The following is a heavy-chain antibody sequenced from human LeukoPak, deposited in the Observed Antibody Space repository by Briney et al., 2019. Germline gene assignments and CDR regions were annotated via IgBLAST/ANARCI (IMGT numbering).Heavy chain of an antibody. CDR2: ISYDGSNK. D-gene: IGHD7-27*01. Sequence: GGSLRLSCAASGFTFSSYGMHWVRQAPGKGLEWVAVISYDGSNKYYADSVKGRFTISRDNSKNTVYLQVSDLRVADTALYYCAKDSVRFTGDLYYFNYWGQGTLVTVSS. V-gene: IGHV3-30*18. CDR3: AKDSVRFTGDLYYFNY. CDR1: GFTFSSYG. J-gene: IGHJ4*02.